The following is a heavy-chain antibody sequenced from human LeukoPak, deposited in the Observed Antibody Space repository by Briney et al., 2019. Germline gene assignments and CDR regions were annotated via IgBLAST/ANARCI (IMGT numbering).Heavy chain of an antibody. D-gene: IGHD4-17*01. CDR3: ARPRYGGYALDYFDY. J-gene: IGHJ4*02. V-gene: IGHV4-59*08. Sequence: SETLSLTCTVSGGSISSYYWSWIRQPPGKGLEWIGYIYYSGSTNYNPSLKSRVTISVDTSKNQFSLKLSSVTAADTAVYYCARPRYGGYALDYFDYWGQGTLVTVSS. CDR2: IYYSGST. CDR1: GGSISSYY.